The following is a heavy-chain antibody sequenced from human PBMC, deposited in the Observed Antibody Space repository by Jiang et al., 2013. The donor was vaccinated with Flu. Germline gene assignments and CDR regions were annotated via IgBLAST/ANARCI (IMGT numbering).Heavy chain of an antibody. CDR2: IWYDGSNK. V-gene: IGHV3-33*01. D-gene: IGHD3-10*01. J-gene: IGHJ4*02. Sequence: RLSCAASGFTFSSYGMHWVRQAPGKGLEWVAVIWYDGSNKYYADSVKGRFTISRDNSKNTLYLQMNSLRAEDTAVYYCARALSTMVRGVMVYWGQGTLVTVSS. CDR1: GFTFSSYG. CDR3: ARALSTMVRGVMVY.